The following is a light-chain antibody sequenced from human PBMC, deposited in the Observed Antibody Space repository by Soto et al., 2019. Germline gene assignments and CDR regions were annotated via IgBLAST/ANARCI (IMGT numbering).Light chain of an antibody. Sequence: EILMTQSPATLSVSPGERATLSCRASQSVSHNLAWYQQKPGQAPRLLFYGASTRATGIPARFSGSGSGTDFTLTISSLQSEDFAVYYCQQSNNSPYTFGQGTKLEI. J-gene: IGKJ2*01. CDR3: QQSNNSPYT. V-gene: IGKV3-15*01. CDR1: QSVSHN. CDR2: GAS.